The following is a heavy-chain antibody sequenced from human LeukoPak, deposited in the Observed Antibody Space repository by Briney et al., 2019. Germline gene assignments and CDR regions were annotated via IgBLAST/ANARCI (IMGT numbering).Heavy chain of an antibody. CDR2: IYYSGST. J-gene: IGHJ4*02. V-gene: IGHV4-59*08. Sequence: PSEPLTLTCTVSGGSISSYYWSWIPQPPGKGLEWIGYIYYSGSTNYNPSLKSRVTISVDTSKNQFSLKLSSVTAADTAVYYCARQDGDYFDYWGQGTLVTVSS. D-gene: IGHD4-17*01. CDR1: GGSISSYY. CDR3: ARQDGDYFDY.